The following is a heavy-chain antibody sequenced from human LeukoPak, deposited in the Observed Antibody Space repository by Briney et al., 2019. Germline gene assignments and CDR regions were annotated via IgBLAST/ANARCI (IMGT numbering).Heavy chain of an antibody. CDR1: GGSFSGYY. D-gene: IGHD6-19*01. J-gene: IGHJ5*02. V-gene: IGHV4-34*01. CDR2: IYYSGST. CDR3: ASPRRGQWPQEFWFDP. Sequence: PSETLSLTCAVYGGSFSGYYWSWIRQPPGKGLEWIGSIYYSGSTYYNPSLKSRVTISLDTSKNQFSLKLTSVTAADTAVYYCASPRRGQWPQEFWFDPWGQGTLVTVSS.